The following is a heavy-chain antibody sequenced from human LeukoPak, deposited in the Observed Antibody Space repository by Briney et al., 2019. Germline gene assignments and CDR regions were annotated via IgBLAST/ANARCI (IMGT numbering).Heavy chain of an antibody. CDR3: AKGSSGSL. CDR2: ISSSSSYI. CDR1: GFTFSSYS. D-gene: IGHD6-19*01. J-gene: IGHJ4*02. V-gene: IGHV3-21*01. Sequence: GGSLRLSCAASGFTFSSYSMNWVRQAPGKGLEWVSSISSSSSYIYYADSVKGRFTISRDNSKNTLYLQMNSLRAEDTAVYYCAKGSSGSLWGQGTLVTVSS.